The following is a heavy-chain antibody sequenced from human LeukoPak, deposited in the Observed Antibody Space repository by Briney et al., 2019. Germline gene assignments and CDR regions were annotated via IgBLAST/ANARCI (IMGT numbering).Heavy chain of an antibody. D-gene: IGHD2-15*01. CDR2: ISGGGGST. J-gene: IGHJ3*02. V-gene: IGHV3-23*01. CDR1: GFTFTSYA. Sequence: PGGSLRLSCAASGFTFTSYAMTWARQGPGKGLEWVADISGGGGSTFYADSVKGRFTISRDNSKNTLYLQIHSLRAEDTAVYYCAIYGGSGTNAFDIWGQGTMVTVSS. CDR3: AIYGGSGTNAFDI.